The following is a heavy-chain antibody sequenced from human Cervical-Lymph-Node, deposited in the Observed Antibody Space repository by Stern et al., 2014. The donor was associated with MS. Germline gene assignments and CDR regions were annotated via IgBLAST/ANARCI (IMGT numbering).Heavy chain of an antibody. Sequence: QITLKESGPALVKPTQTLTLTCTFSGFSLSTSGVRVNWIRQPPGKALEWLARIDWDDDKFYSTSLKTMLTLSKDTSKNHVVLTMTNMDPVDTATYYCARMLGTHIDYWGQGTLVTVSS. CDR1: GFSLSTSGVR. CDR3: ARMLGTHIDY. V-gene: IGHV2-70*04. CDR2: IDWDDDK. D-gene: IGHD1-1*01. J-gene: IGHJ4*02.